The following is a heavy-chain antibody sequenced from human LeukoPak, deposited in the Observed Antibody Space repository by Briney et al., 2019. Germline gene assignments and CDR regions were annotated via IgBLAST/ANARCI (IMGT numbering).Heavy chain of an antibody. CDR2: IYHSGRA. CDR3: ARGLYGSDSY. CDR1: GGSISSDNW. D-gene: IGHD6-19*01. Sequence: SGTLSLTCAVSGGSISSDNWWIWVRQPPGKGLEWIGEIYHSGRANYNPSLKSRVNMSVDESKNQFSLSLSSVTAADTAVYHCARGLYGSDSYWGQGNLVTVSS. J-gene: IGHJ4*02. V-gene: IGHV4-4*02.